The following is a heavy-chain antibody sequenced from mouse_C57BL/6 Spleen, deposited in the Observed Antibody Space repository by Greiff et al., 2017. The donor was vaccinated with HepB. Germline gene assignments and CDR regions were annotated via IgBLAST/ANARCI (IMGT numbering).Heavy chain of an antibody. CDR3: ARDRGGNWDYAMDY. V-gene: IGHV5-4*01. CDR1: GFTFSSYA. J-gene: IGHJ4*01. D-gene: IGHD2-1*01. CDR2: ISDGGSYT. Sequence: DVMLVESGGGLVKPGGSLKLSCAASGFTFSSYAMSWVRQTPEKRLEWVATISDGGSYTYYPDNVKGRFTISRDNAKNNLYLQMSHLKSEDTAMYYCARDRGGNWDYAMDYWGQGTSVTVSS.